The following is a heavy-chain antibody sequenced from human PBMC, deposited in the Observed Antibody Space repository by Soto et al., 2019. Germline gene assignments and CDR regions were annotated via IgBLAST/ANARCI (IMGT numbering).Heavy chain of an antibody. CDR2: ISAYNGNT. CDR1: GYTFTSYG. D-gene: IGHD1-26*01. J-gene: IGHJ4*02. CDR3: ASSGGWEPRDL. Sequence: QVQLVQSGAEVKKPGASVKVSCTASGYTFTSYGISWVRQAPGQGLEWMGWISAYNGNTNYAQKLQGRVTITTDTGTRTASMELSSLRADATAEYYCASSGGWEPRDLWSQGTLVTVSS. V-gene: IGHV1-18*01.